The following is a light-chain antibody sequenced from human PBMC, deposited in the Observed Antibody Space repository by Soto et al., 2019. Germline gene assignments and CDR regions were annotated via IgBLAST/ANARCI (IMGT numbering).Light chain of an antibody. CDR2: AAS. CDR1: QSISIN. CDR3: KQYNTWVT. Sequence: EIVMTQSPATLSVSPGDRAILSCRASQSISINLAWYQQRPGQAPRLLIYAASNRATGVQARFSGSWSGTEFTLTIRSLQSEDFAVYYCKQYNTWVTCGQGTRLEIK. V-gene: IGKV3D-15*01. J-gene: IGKJ5*01.